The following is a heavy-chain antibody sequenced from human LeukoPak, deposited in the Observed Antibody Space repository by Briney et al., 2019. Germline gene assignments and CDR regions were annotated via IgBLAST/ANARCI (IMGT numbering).Heavy chain of an antibody. D-gene: IGHD5-18*01. Sequence: GGSLRLSCAASGITFSSYGMHWVRRAPGKGLEWVAFIRYDGSNKYYADSVKGRFTISRDNSKNTLYLQMNSLRAGDTAVYYCAKDRVTRGYSYGTDAFDIWGQGTMVTVSS. CDR1: GITFSSYG. CDR2: IRYDGSNK. J-gene: IGHJ3*02. V-gene: IGHV3-30*02. CDR3: AKDRVTRGYSYGTDAFDI.